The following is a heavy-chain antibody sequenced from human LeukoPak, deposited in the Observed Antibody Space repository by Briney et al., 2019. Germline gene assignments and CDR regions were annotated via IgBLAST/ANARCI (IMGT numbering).Heavy chain of an antibody. CDR1: GYIFTSYG. D-gene: IGHD2-2*01. CDR2: ISPYNVRT. Sequence: ASVKVSCKASGYIFTSYGINWVRQAPGQGLEWMGWISPYNVRTNSIQKFQGRVTMITDTSTRTAYMELRSLRSDDTAVYYCARGGELLLYLNWFDPWGQGTLVTVSS. V-gene: IGHV1-18*01. CDR3: ARGGELLLYLNWFDP. J-gene: IGHJ5*02.